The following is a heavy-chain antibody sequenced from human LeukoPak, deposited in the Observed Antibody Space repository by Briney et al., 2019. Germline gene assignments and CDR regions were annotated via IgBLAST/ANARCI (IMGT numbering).Heavy chain of an antibody. Sequence: PSETLSLTCTVSGGSISSYYWSWIRQPAGKGLEWIGYIYYSGSTNYNPSLKSRVTISVDTSKNQFSLKLNSVTAADTAVYYCARGPSSGYYHLDYWGQGTLVTVSS. D-gene: IGHD3-22*01. J-gene: IGHJ4*02. CDR1: GGSISSYY. V-gene: IGHV4-59*01. CDR3: ARGPSSGYYHLDY. CDR2: IYYSGST.